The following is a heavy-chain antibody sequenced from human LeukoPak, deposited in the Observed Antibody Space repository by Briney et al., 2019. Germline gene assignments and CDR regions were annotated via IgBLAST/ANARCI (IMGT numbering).Heavy chain of an antibody. Sequence: SETLSLTCTVSGYSISSGYYWGWIRQPPGKGLEWIGSIYHSGSTYYNPSLKSRVTISVDTSKNQFSLKLSSVTAADTAVYYCARVPPLGYDILTGYFPSYYMDVWGKGTTVTISS. J-gene: IGHJ6*03. CDR1: GYSISSGYY. CDR3: ARVPPLGYDILTGYFPSYYMDV. D-gene: IGHD3-9*01. CDR2: IYHSGST. V-gene: IGHV4-38-2*02.